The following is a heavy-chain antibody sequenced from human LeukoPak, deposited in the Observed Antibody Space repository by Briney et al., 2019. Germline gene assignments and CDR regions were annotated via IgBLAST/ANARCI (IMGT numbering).Heavy chain of an antibody. CDR2: IKQDGSEK. J-gene: IGHJ5*02. Sequence: GGSLRLSCAASGFTFSSYWMSWVRQAPGKGLEWVANIKQDGSEKHFGDSVKGRFTISRDNAKKSLYLQMNSLRAEDTAVYYCARLTITMVRGVHNNWFDPWGQGTLVTVSS. V-gene: IGHV3-7*01. D-gene: IGHD3-10*01. CDR1: GFTFSSYW. CDR3: ARLTITMVRGVHNNWFDP.